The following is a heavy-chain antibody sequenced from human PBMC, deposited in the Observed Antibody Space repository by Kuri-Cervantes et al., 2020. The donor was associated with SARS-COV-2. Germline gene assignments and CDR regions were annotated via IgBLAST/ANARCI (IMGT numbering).Heavy chain of an antibody. V-gene: IGHV4-34*01. D-gene: IGHD3-22*01. CDR3: ARLVPPTFFYDSSGSMYDAFDI. Sequence: GSLRLSCAVYGGSFSGYYWSRIRQPPGKGLEWIGEINHSGSTNYNPSVKSRVTISVDTSKNQFSLKLSSVTAADTAVYYCARLVPPTFFYDSSGSMYDAFDIWGQGTMVTVSS. CDR1: GGSFSGYY. CDR2: INHSGST. J-gene: IGHJ3*02.